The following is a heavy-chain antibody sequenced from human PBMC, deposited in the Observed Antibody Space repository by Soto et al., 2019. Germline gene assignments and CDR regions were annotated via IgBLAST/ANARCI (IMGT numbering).Heavy chain of an antibody. CDR3: AKDIFPDIVATITSAFAY. V-gene: IGHV3-30*02. CDR1: GFTFSSYG. J-gene: IGHJ4*02. D-gene: IGHD5-12*01. Sequence: PGGSLRLSCAASGFTFSSYGMHWVRQAPGKGLEWVAVIWYDGSNKYYADSVKGRFTISRDNPKNTLYLQMNSLRAEDTALYYCAKDIFPDIVATITSAFAYWGQGTLVTVSS. CDR2: IWYDGSNK.